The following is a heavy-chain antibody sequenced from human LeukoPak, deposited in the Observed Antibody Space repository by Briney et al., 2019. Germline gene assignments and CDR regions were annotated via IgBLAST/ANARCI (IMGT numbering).Heavy chain of an antibody. CDR1: GFTFSSYA. CDR2: ISYDGSNK. D-gene: IGHD3-3*01. CDR3: AKITGVVIMGHYGMDV. V-gene: IGHV3-30-3*02. Sequence: GGSLRLSCAASGFTFSSYAMHWVRQAPGKGLEWVAVISYDGSNKYYADSVKGRFTISRDNSRNTLYLQMNSLRAEDTAVYYCAKITGVVIMGHYGMDVWGQGTTVTVSS. J-gene: IGHJ6*02.